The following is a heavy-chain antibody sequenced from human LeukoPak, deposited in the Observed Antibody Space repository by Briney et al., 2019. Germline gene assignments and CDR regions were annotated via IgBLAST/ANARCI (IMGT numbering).Heavy chain of an antibody. CDR3: ARAEPTAMVSVAFDY. CDR1: GGSISSYY. D-gene: IGHD5-18*01. J-gene: IGHJ4*02. CDR2: IYYRRST. V-gene: IGHV4-59*01. Sequence: SETLSLTCSVSGGSISSYYWSWLRQPPGKGLEGIGYIYYRRSTNYNPSLKSRVTISVDTSKNQYSLKLSSLTAPDTAVYYCARAEPTAMVSVAFDYWGQGTLVTVSS.